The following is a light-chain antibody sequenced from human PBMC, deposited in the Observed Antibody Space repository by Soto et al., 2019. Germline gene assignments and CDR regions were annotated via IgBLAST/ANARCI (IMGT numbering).Light chain of an antibody. Sequence: EIVLTRSPGTLSLSPGERATLSCRASRSVSSNYLAWYQQRPGQAPRLLIYGASSRATGIPDRFSGSGSGADFTLTISRLEPEDFAVYYCQQYGSSPILAFGGGTNVEIK. V-gene: IGKV3-20*01. CDR2: GAS. CDR1: RSVSSNY. J-gene: IGKJ4*01. CDR3: QQYGSSPILA.